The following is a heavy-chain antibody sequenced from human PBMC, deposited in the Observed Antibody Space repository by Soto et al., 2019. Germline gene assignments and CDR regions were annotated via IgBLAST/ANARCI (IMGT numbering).Heavy chain of an antibody. J-gene: IGHJ5*02. V-gene: IGHV1-46*01. CDR3: ARGGSYSRFDH. CDR1: GFTFTRYH. CDR2: INPREGRT. Sequence: AASVKGPWQASGFTFTRYHIHWVRQAPGQRPEWMGIINPREGRTSYAQKFQGRVTMTRSKSTSTVYLELSSLRCVDTAVYYCARGGSYSRFDHWGQGTLVTVSS. D-gene: IGHD1-26*01.